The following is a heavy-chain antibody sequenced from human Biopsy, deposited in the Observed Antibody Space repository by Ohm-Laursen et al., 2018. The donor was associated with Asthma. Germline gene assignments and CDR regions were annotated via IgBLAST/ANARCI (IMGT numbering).Heavy chain of an antibody. CDR3: AKGGTYTTDRYAY. CDR1: GFTFGGYA. D-gene: IGHD1-26*01. CDR2: ISSSGAST. V-gene: IGHV3-23*01. Sequence: SLRLSCAASGFTFGGYAMSWVRQAPGKGLEWVSSISSSGASTYYADSVKGRFTISRDNSKNTLYLQMSSLRADDTAVYYCAKGGTYTTDRYAYWGQGSLVTVSS. J-gene: IGHJ4*02.